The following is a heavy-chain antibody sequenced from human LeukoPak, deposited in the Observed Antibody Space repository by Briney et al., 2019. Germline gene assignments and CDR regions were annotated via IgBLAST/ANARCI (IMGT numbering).Heavy chain of an antibody. CDR3: AKETPNTGWFDP. CDR2: INPSGDGT. CDR1: GHTFTTYY. V-gene: IGHV1-46*01. Sequence: ASVTVSCKASGHTFTTYYVHLVRQAPGQGLEWMGVINPSGDGTNYPQRFQGRVTLTRDTSTSTVYMELSSLRSEDTAIYYCAKETPNTGWFDPWGQGTLVTVSS. J-gene: IGHJ5*02. D-gene: IGHD1-14*01.